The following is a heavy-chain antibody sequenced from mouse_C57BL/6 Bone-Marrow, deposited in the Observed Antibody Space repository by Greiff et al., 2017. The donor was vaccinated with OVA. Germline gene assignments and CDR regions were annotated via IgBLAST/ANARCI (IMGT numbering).Heavy chain of an antibody. CDR3: ARQATCYYAMDY. CDR1: GFSLTSYG. V-gene: IGHV2-6-1*01. J-gene: IGHJ4*01. CDR2: IWSDGST. D-gene: IGHD1-2*01. Sequence: VQRVESGPGLVAPSQSLSITCTVSGFSLTSYGVHWVRQPPGKGLEWLVVIWSDGSTTYNSALKSRLSISKDNSKSQVFLKRNSFQTDDTAKYYCARQATCYYAMDYWGQGTSVTVSS.